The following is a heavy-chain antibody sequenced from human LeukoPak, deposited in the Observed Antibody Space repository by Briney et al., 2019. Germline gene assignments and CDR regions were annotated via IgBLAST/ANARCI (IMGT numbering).Heavy chain of an antibody. V-gene: IGHV3-53*01. D-gene: IGHD4-17*01. CDR2: IYSGGST. Sequence: PGGSLRLSCAASGFTVSSNYMSWVRQAPGKGLKWVSVIYSGGSTYYADSVKGRFTISRDNSKNTQYLQMNSLRAEDTAVYYCARDGRYGDHEGEDYWGQGTLVTVSS. CDR3: ARDGRYGDHEGEDY. CDR1: GFTVSSNY. J-gene: IGHJ4*02.